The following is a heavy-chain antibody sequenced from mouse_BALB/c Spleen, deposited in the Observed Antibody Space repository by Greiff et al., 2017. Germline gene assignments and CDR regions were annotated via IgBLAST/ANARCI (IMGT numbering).Heavy chain of an antibody. CDR3: ARHDDYEWDWYFDV. J-gene: IGHJ1*01. Sequence: EVKLVESGGDLVKPGGSLKLSCAASGFTFSSYVMSWVRQTPDKRLEWVATISSGGSYTYYPDSVKGRFTISRDNAKNTLYLQMSSLKSEDTAMYCCARHDDYEWDWYFDVWGAGTTVTVSS. CDR2: ISSGGSYT. V-gene: IGHV5-6*01. CDR1: GFTFSSYV. D-gene: IGHD2-4*01.